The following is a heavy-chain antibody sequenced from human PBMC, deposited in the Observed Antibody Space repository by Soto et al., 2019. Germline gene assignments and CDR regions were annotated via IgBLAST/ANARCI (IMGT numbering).Heavy chain of an antibody. V-gene: IGHV4-59*01. J-gene: IGHJ5*02. CDR3: ARGPYYYGSGSYRDNWFGP. CDR2: IYYSGST. D-gene: IGHD3-10*01. CDR1: GGSLSSYY. Sequence: SETLSLTCTVSGGSLSSYYWSWIRQPPGKGLEWIGYIYYSGSTNYNPSLKSRVTISVDTSKNQFSLKLSSVTAADTAVYYCARGPYYYGSGSYRDNWFGPWGQGTLVTVSS.